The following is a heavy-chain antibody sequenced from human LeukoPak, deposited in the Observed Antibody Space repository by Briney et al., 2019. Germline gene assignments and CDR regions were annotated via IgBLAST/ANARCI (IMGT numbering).Heavy chain of an antibody. CDR2: INHSGST. CDR3: ARGLSVVGATGCAFDI. D-gene: IGHD1-26*01. J-gene: IGHJ3*02. V-gene: IGHV4-34*01. Sequence: SETLSLTCAVHGGSFSGYYWSWIRQPPGKGLESIGEINHSGSTNYNPSLKSRVTISVDTSKNQFSLKLSSVTAADTAVYYCARGLSVVGATGCAFDIWGQGTMVTVSS. CDR1: GGSFSGYY.